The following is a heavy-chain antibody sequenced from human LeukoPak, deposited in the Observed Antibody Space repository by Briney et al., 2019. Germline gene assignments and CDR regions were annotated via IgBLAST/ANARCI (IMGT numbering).Heavy chain of an antibody. J-gene: IGHJ6*03. CDR1: GGTFSSFA. CDR2: ITPVFGTV. D-gene: IGHD5-24*01. CDR3: ARIAPTRATMIKNDYNYIDV. Sequence: ASVKVSCKASGGTFSSFAITWVRQAPGQGLEWMGGITPVFGTVNYAQKFQGSITISADKATNIAYMEVSRLRFEDTAVYYCARIAPTRATMIKNDYNYIDVWGKGTTVTVSS. V-gene: IGHV1-69*06.